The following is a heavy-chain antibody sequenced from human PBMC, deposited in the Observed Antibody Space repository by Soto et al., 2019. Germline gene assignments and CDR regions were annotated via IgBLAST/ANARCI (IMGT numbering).Heavy chain of an antibody. CDR1: GFTFDDYA. J-gene: IGHJ6*03. Sequence: GGSLRLSCAASGFTFDDYAMHWVRQAPGKGLEWVSGISWNSGSIGYADSVKGRFTISRDNAKNSLYLQMNSLRAEDTALYYCAKSPYGSGRMGGYYYYYYMDVWGKGTTVTVSS. CDR3: AKSPYGSGRMGGYYYYYYMDV. V-gene: IGHV3-9*01. CDR2: ISWNSGSI. D-gene: IGHD3-10*01.